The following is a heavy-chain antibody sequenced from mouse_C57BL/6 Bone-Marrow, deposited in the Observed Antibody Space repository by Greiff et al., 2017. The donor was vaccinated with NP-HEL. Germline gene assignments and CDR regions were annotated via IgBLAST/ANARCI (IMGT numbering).Heavy chain of an antibody. CDR1: GFTFSDYG. J-gene: IGHJ2*01. CDR3: ARHYYGSSYEYFDY. D-gene: IGHD1-1*01. V-gene: IGHV5-15*01. Sequence: DVKLVESGGGLVQPGGSLKLSCAASGFTFSDYGMAWVRQAPRKGPEWVAFISNLAYSIYYADTVTGRFTISRENAKNTLYLEMSSLRSEDTAMYYCARHYYGSSYEYFDYWGQGTTLTVSS. CDR2: ISNLAYSI.